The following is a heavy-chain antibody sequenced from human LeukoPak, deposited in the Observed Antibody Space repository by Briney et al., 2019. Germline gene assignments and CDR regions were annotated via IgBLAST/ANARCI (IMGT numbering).Heavy chain of an antibody. D-gene: IGHD6-19*01. CDR2: IYYSGST. Sequence: SETLSLTCTVSGGSISSHYWSWIRQPPGKGLEWIGYIYYSGSTNYNPSLKSRVTISVDTSKNQFSLKLSSVTAADTAVYYCARGCSGGWYSDLNWFDPWGQGTLVTVSS. CDR3: ARGCSGGWYSDLNWFDP. CDR1: GGSISSHY. J-gene: IGHJ5*02. V-gene: IGHV4-59*11.